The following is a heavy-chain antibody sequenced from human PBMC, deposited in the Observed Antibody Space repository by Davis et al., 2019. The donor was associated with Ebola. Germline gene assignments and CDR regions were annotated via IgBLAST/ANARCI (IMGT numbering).Heavy chain of an antibody. CDR2: VSWNGNMV. D-gene: IGHD1-26*01. Sequence: SLKISCAASGFIFDDYAMHWVRQAPGKGLEWVSGVSWNGNMVAYADSVKGRFTISRDNAKNSLSLHMTSLRAEDTALYYCAKDMEDGVGATDFDYWGQGTLVTVSS. V-gene: IGHV3-9*01. CDR3: AKDMEDGVGATDFDY. CDR1: GFIFDDYA. J-gene: IGHJ4*02.